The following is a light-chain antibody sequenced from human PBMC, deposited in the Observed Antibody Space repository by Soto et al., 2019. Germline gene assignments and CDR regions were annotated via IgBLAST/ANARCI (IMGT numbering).Light chain of an antibody. V-gene: IGKV3-11*01. CDR3: QQRSNWSIT. CDR1: QSVSSY. J-gene: IGKJ5*01. Sequence: EIVLTQSPSTLSSSPGERATLSCRASQSVSSYLAWYQQKTGQAPRLLIYDASNRATGIPARFSGSGSGTDFNLTISSLETEDFAVYYCQQRSNWSITFGQGTRLEIK. CDR2: DAS.